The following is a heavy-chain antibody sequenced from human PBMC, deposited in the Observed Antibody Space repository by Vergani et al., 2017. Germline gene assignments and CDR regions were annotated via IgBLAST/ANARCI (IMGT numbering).Heavy chain of an antibody. J-gene: IGHJ4*01. CDR3: ASLRVSVYRGTAGDY. Sequence: EVQLVQSGAEVKKPGSSMKISCKVSGYTLSDYYIHWVQQAPGKGLEWMGLVDPEDGQIIYEEKFQGRVTMTADTSTNTAYMELRSLRSEDTAVYYCASLRVSVYRGTAGDYWGQGTLVTVSS. D-gene: IGHD1-26*01. V-gene: IGHV1-69-2*01. CDR1: GYTLSDYY. CDR2: VDPEDGQI.